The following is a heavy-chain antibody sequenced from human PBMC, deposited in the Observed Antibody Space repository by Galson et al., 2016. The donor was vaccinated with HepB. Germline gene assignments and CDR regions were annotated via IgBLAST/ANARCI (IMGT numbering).Heavy chain of an antibody. J-gene: IGHJ4*02. CDR2: IYYSGSA. D-gene: IGHD2-8*01. CDR1: GGSISSSSYY. CDR3: ARGFRYCTNGVCYRGEYYFDY. Sequence: TLSLTCTVSGGSISSSSYYWGWIRQPPGKGLEWIGSIYYSGSAYYNPSLKSRVTISVDTSKNQFSLKLSSVTAADTAAYYCARGFRYCTNGVCYRGEYYFDYWGQGTLVTVSS. V-gene: IGHV4-39*07.